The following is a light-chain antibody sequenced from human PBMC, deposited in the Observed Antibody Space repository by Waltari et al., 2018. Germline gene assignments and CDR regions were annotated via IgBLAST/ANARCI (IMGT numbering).Light chain of an antibody. CDR1: QRINTD. CDR3: QQCYNSPLT. J-gene: IGKJ4*01. Sequence: DIQMTQSPSTLSASVGDRVSITCRASQRINTDLNWYQQKPGKAPTLLIYDTSALQPGVPSRFSGGGSGTEFTLTINNLQPEDFATYFCQQCYNSPLTFGGGTKVDVK. CDR2: DTS. V-gene: IGKV1-39*01.